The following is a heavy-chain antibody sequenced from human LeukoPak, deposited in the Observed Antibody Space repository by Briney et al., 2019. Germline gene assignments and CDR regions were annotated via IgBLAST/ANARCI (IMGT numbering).Heavy chain of an antibody. J-gene: IGHJ5*02. CDR1: GYTLTELS. V-gene: IGHV1-24*01. CDR3: ARDGGYSSEHWFDP. Sequence: ASVKVSCKVSGYTLTELSMHWVRQAPGKGLEWMGGFDPEDGETIYAQKFQGRVTMTRDTSTSTVYMELSSLRSEDTAVCYCARDGGYSSEHWFDPWGQGTLVTVSS. D-gene: IGHD6-19*01. CDR2: FDPEDGET.